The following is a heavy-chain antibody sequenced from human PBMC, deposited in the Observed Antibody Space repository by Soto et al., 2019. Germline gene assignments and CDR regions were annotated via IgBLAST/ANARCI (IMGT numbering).Heavy chain of an antibody. CDR1: GGTFGNYA. Sequence: QVQLVQSGAEVKKPGSSVKVSCKASGGTFGNYAIGWVRQAPGQGLEWMGGVIPIRGTTSYAQKFQERVTITADKSTGTAYMELRSLRSVDTAICYCARDSRGHALDYWGEGTLVTVSS. CDR3: ARDSRGHALDY. CDR2: VIPIRGTT. J-gene: IGHJ4*02. D-gene: IGHD2-2*01. V-gene: IGHV1-69*06.